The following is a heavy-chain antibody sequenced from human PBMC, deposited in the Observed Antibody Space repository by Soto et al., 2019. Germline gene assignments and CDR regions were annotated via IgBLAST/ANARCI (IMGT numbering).Heavy chain of an antibody. Sequence: WVSLRLSGVASGFTFCTTDMSWVRQAPGEGLEWVSTIDGSGGITYYADSVKGRFTISRDNSRNTVYLQMNSLRGDDTALYYCVKNSGWLNTWGQGARVTVSS. CDR2: IDGSGGIT. J-gene: IGHJ5*02. D-gene: IGHD3-9*01. V-gene: IGHV3-23*01. CDR1: GFTFCTTD. CDR3: VKNSGWLNT.